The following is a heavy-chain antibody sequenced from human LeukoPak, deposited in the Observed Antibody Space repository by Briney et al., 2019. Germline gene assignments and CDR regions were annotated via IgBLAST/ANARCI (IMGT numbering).Heavy chain of an antibody. CDR3: AKDLSLGGWYAHPLFDY. Sequence: GGFLRLSCAASGFTFSNYAMGWVRQAPGKGLEWFSAITDSGGDTYYADSVKGRFTISRDNSKNTLYLQMNSLRAEDTAVYYCAKDLSLGGWYAHPLFDYWGQGTLVTVSS. V-gene: IGHV3-23*01. D-gene: IGHD6-19*01. CDR2: ITDSGGDT. J-gene: IGHJ4*02. CDR1: GFTFSNYA.